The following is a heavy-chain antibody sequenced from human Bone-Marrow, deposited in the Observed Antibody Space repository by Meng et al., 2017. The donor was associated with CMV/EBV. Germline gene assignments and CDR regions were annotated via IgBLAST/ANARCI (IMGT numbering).Heavy chain of an antibody. D-gene: IGHD1-7*01. V-gene: IGHV3-30*04. Sequence: GESLKISCAASGFTFSSYAMHWVRQAPGKGLEWVAVISYDGSNKYYADSVKGRFTISRDNAKNSLYLQMNSLRPEDTAVYYCARDGMWVELDARRGEKDYWGQGLLVTVSS. CDR3: ARDGMWVELDARRGEKDY. J-gene: IGHJ4*02. CDR1: GFTFSSYA. CDR2: ISYDGSNK.